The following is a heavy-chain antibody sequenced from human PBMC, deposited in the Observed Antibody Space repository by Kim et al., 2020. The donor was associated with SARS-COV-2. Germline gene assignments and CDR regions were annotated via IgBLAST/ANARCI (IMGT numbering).Heavy chain of an antibody. V-gene: IGHV3-74*01. J-gene: IGHJ4*02. CDR2: VNGDGSNT. CDR3: ARQNRAFDH. CDR1: GFTFGSYW. Sequence: GGSLRLSFSASGFTFGSYWMHWVRQAPGKGLMWVSGVNGDGSNTNYADSVKGRFTISRDNAKNTLYLQMNSLRADDTAVYYCARQNRAFDHWGQGTLVTASS.